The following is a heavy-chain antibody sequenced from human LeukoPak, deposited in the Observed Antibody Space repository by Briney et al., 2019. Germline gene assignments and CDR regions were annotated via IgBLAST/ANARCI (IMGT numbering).Heavy chain of an antibody. CDR3: ARGVRWLQLSGSRGYFDL. D-gene: IGHD5-24*01. CDR1: GGSFSGYY. CDR2: INHSGST. V-gene: IGHV4-34*01. Sequence: PSETLSLTCAVYGGSFSGYYWSWIRQPPGKGLEWIGEINHSGSTNYNPSLKSRVTISVDTSKNQFSLKLSSVTAADTAVYYCARGVRWLQLSGSRGYFDLWGRGTLVTVSS. J-gene: IGHJ2*01.